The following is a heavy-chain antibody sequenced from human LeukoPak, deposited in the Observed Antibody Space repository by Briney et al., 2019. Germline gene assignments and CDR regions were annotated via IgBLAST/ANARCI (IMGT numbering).Heavy chain of an antibody. CDR3: ARDKYFGITMVRGDFDY. J-gene: IGHJ4*02. Sequence: GSLRLSCAASGFTFRSYTMSWVRQAPGKGLEWVSSITFSSTYIYYADSVNGRITISRDNAKNSLYLQMNSLRAEDTAVYHCARDKYFGITMVRGDFDYWGQGTLVTVSP. CDR2: ITFSSTYI. V-gene: IGHV3-21*01. CDR1: GFTFRSYT. D-gene: IGHD3-10*01.